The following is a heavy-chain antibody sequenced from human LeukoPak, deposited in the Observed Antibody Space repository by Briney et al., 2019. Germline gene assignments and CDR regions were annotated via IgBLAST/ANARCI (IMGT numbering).Heavy chain of an antibody. CDR1: GGSVSHSNW. CDR3: ATYYDRSGYKPDY. V-gene: IGHV4-4*02. CDR2: VHPSEGT. J-gene: IGHJ4*02. Sequence: SETLSLTCAVSGGSVSHSNWWTWVRQSPGKGLEWIGEVHPSEGTNYNPSLKSRVTISLDKSKNQFSLELNSVTAADTAIYYCATYYDRSGYKPDYWGQGTLVTVSS. D-gene: IGHD3-22*01.